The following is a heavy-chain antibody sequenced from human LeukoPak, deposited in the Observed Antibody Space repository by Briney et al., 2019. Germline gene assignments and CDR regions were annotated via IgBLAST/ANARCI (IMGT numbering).Heavy chain of an antibody. Sequence: GGSLRLSCAASGFTFSSYAMSWVRQAPGKGLEWVSAISGSGGSTYYADSVKGRFTISRDNSKNTLFLQMNSLIAEDTAVYYCAKDSLVGGWLVGYSFDSWGQGTLVTVSS. J-gene: IGHJ4*02. CDR3: AKDSLVGGWLVGYSFDS. V-gene: IGHV3-23*01. CDR1: GFTFSSYA. D-gene: IGHD6-19*01. CDR2: ISGSGGST.